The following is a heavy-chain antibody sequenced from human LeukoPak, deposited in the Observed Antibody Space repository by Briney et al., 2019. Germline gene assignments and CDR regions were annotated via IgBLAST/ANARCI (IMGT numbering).Heavy chain of an antibody. CDR1: GYIFTDYF. J-gene: IGHJ4*02. V-gene: IGHV1-2*04. CDR3: SRGLINGHDFDY. Sequence: ASVKVSCKASGYIFTDYFMHWIRQVPGQGPEWMGWINPNSGDTNYAQKFQGWVTMTRDTSISTAYMDLDRLTSDDTAVYYCSRGLINGHDFDYWGQGTVVTVSS. CDR2: INPNSGDT. D-gene: IGHD2-8*01.